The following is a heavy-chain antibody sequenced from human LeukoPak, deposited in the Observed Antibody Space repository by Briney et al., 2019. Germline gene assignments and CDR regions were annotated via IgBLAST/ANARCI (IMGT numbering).Heavy chain of an antibody. CDR1: GFTFSSYS. CDR3: ARNNWGIDY. J-gene: IGHJ4*01. D-gene: IGHD1/OR15-1a*01. Sequence: GGSLRLSCAASGFTFSSYSMNWVRQAPGKGLEWVSYISSSSSTIYYADSVKGRFTISRDNARNTLYLQMNSLRAEDTAIYYCARNNWGIDYWGLGTLVTVSS. CDR2: ISSSSSTI. V-gene: IGHV3-48*04.